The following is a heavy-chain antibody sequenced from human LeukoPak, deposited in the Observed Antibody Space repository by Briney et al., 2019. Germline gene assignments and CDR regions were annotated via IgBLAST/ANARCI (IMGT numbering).Heavy chain of an antibody. CDR2: INHSGST. D-gene: IGHD6-13*01. V-gene: IGHV4-34*01. J-gene: IGHJ4*02. Sequence: SETLSLTCAVYGGSFSGYYWSWIRQPPGKGLEWIGEINHSGSTNYNPSLKSRVTISVDTSKNQFSLKLSSVTAADTAVYYCARGRGESSSWYYFDYWGQGTLVTVS. CDR1: GGSFSGYY. CDR3: ARGRGESSSWYYFDY.